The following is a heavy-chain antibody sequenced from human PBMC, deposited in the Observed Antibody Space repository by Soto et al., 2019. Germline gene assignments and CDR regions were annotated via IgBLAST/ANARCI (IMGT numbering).Heavy chain of an antibody. CDR3: AKDHYYGSGSYRST. Sequence: EVQLLESGGGLVQPGGSLRLSCAASGFTFSSYAMSWVRQAPGKGLEWVSAISGSGGSTYYADSVKGRFTISRDNSKNTLYLQMNSLRAEDTSVYYCAKDHYYGSGSYRSTCGKGTLVTVSS. J-gene: IGHJ5*02. CDR1: GFTFSSYA. CDR2: ISGSGGST. D-gene: IGHD3-10*01. V-gene: IGHV3-23*01.